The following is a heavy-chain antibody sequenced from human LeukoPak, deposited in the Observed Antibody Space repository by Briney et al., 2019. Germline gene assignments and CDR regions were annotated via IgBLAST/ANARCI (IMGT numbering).Heavy chain of an antibody. Sequence: GGSLRLSCAASGFTFSTYGMHWVRQAPGKGLEWVAVISFDATKEYFGKSVKGRFTISRDNSKATLYLQMHRLRIEDTALYFCARFKVGTNTTQKNAFDIWGRGTVVAVSS. D-gene: IGHD1-1*01. V-gene: IGHV3-30*06. J-gene: IGHJ3*02. CDR3: ARFKVGTNTTQKNAFDI. CDR1: GFTFSTYG. CDR2: ISFDATKE.